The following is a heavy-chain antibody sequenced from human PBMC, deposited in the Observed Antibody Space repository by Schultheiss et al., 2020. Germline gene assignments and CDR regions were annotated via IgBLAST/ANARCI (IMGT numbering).Heavy chain of an antibody. CDR1: GFTFSSYS. Sequence: GGSLRLSCAASGFTFSSYSMNWVRQAPGKGLEWVSSISSSSSYIYYADSVKGRFTISRDNSKNTLYLQMNSLRAEDTAVYYCARDLAARGDYYYGMDVWGKGTTV. CDR3: ARDLAARGDYYYGMDV. J-gene: IGHJ6*04. D-gene: IGHD6-6*01. V-gene: IGHV3-21*01. CDR2: ISSSSSYI.